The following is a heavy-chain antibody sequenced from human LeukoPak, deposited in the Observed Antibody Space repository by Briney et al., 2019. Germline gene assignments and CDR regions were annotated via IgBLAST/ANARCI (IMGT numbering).Heavy chain of an antibody. CDR3: ARDIGSGYYADAFDI. D-gene: IGHD3-22*01. V-gene: IGHV1-69*05. CDR1: GGTFSSYA. CDR2: IIPIFGTA. Sequence: SVKVSCKASGGTFSSYAISWVRQAPGQGLEWMGRIIPIFGTANYAQKFQGRVTITTDDSTSTAYMELSSLRSEDTAVYYCARDIGSGYYADAFDIWGQGTMVTVSS. J-gene: IGHJ3*02.